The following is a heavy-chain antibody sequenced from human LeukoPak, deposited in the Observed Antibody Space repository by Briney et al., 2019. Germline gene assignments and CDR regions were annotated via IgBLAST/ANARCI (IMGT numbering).Heavy chain of an antibody. CDR2: ISGSGGST. V-gene: IGHV3-23*01. Sequence: GGSLRLSCAASGFTFSSYGMSWVRQAPGKGLGWVSAISGSGGSTYYADSVKGRFTVSRDNSKNTLYLQMNSLRAEDTAVYYCAKPSVTYYYDSSGYLTNPFDYWGQGTLVTVSS. CDR3: AKPSVTYYYDSSGYLTNPFDY. D-gene: IGHD3-22*01. CDR1: GFTFSSYG. J-gene: IGHJ4*02.